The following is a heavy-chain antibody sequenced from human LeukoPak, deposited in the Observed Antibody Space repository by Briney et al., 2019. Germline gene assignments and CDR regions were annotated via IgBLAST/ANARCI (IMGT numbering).Heavy chain of an antibody. CDR1: GFTFSSYA. J-gene: IGHJ4*02. Sequence: PGGSLRLSCAASGFTFSSYAMHWVRQAPGKGLEYVSAISSNGGSTYYANSVKGRFTISRDNPKNTLYLQMNSLRAEDTAVYYCAKDYYYDSSGDHFDYWGQGTLVTVSS. D-gene: IGHD3-22*01. V-gene: IGHV3-64*01. CDR2: ISSNGGST. CDR3: AKDYYYDSSGDHFDY.